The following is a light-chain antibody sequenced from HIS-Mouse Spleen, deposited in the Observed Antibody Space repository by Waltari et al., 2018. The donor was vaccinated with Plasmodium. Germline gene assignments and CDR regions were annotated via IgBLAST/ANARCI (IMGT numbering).Light chain of an antibody. CDR2: AAS. J-gene: IGKJ1*01. V-gene: IGKV1-39*01. Sequence: DIQMTQSPSYLSASVGDRVNITCRASQSISSYLTWYQQKPGKAPKLLIYAASSLQSGVPSRFSGSGSGTDFTLSISSLQPEDFATYYCQQSYSTWTFGQGTKVEIK. CDR3: QQSYSTWT. CDR1: QSISSY.